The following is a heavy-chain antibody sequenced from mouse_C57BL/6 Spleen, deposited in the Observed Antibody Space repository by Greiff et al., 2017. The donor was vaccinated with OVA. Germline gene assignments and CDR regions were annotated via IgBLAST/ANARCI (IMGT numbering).Heavy chain of an antibody. V-gene: IGHV1-82*01. D-gene: IGHD2-4*01. CDR1: GYAFSSSW. Sequence: QVQLQQSGPELVKPGASVKISCKASGYAFSSSWMNWVKQRPGKGLEWIGRIYPGDGDTNYNGKFKGKATLTADKSSSTAYMQLSSLTSEDSAVYFCARSYDYPYYFDYWGQGTTLTVSS. CDR2: IYPGDGDT. CDR3: ARSYDYPYYFDY. J-gene: IGHJ2*01.